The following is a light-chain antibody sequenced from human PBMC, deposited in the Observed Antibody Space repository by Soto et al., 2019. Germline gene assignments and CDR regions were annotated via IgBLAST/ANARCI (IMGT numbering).Light chain of an antibody. V-gene: IGKV4-1*01. Sequence: DIVMTQSPDSLAVSLGERATINCKSSQSVLYSSNNKNYLAWYQQKPGQPPKLLIYWASTRESGVPDRFSGSGSATDFTLTISSLQAEAVAVYYCQQYYTTLALTFGGGTTVEIK. CDR1: QSVLYSSNNKNY. CDR3: QQYYTTLALT. J-gene: IGKJ4*01. CDR2: WAS.